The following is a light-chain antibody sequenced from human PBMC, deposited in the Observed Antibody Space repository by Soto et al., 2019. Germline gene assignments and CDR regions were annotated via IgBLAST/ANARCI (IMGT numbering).Light chain of an antibody. CDR1: QSISSSY. V-gene: IGKV3-20*01. CDR2: GVS. CDR3: QQYGSSPPLT. J-gene: IGKJ4*01. Sequence: ESVLTQSPGTLSLSPGERATLSCRASQSISSSYLTWYQQKPGQAPRLLIYGVSSRATGIPDRFSGSGSGTDFTLTISRLEPEDFAVYYCQQYGSSPPLTFGGGTKVEIK.